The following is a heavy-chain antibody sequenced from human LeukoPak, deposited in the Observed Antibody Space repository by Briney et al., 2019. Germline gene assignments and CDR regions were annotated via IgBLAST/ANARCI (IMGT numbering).Heavy chain of an antibody. CDR1: GFTFSSYA. Sequence: GGSLRLSCAASGFTFSSYAMTWVRHAPGKGLGWVSALSDSGASKSYADSVKGRFTISRDNSKNTLYLQMNSLRADDTAVYYCASSPPTGITVSYFDYWGQGTLVTVSS. CDR2: LSDSGASK. D-gene: IGHD4-17*01. J-gene: IGHJ4*02. CDR3: ASSPPTGITVSYFDY. V-gene: IGHV3-23*01.